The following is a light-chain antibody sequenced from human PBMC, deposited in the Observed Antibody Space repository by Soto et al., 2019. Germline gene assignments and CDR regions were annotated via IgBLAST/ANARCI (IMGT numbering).Light chain of an antibody. Sequence: DIQMTQSPSSLSASVGDRVTITCRASRSITTYLNWYKQKPGKAPKLLIYAASSLESGVPPRFSGSGSGTDFTLIISGLHPEVFDTYYCQQSHSPPPWTFGQGTTVEAK. V-gene: IGKV1-39*01. CDR2: AAS. J-gene: IGKJ1*01. CDR3: QQSHSPPPWT. CDR1: RSITTY.